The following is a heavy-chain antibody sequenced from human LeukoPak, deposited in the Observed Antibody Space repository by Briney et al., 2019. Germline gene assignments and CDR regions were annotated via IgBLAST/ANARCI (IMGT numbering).Heavy chain of an antibody. D-gene: IGHD3-10*01. Sequence: SETLSLTCAVYGGSFSGYYWSWIRQPPGKGLEWIGEINHSGSTNYNPSLKSRVTISVDTSKNQFSLKLSSVTAADTAVYYCARGWRYYGSGSYCWLDPWGQGTLVTVSS. CDR1: GGSFSGYY. CDR3: ARGWRYYGSGSYCWLDP. CDR2: INHSGST. V-gene: IGHV4-34*01. J-gene: IGHJ5*02.